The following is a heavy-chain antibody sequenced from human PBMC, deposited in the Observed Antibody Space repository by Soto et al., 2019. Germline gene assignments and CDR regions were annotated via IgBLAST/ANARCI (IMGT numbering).Heavy chain of an antibody. CDR3: ARPWYSSSWPLFDY. CDR2: ISPYNGNT. CDR1: GYTFTSYV. J-gene: IGHJ4*02. V-gene: IGHV1-18*01. Sequence: GASVKVSCKASGYTFTSYVISWVRQAPAQGLEWMGWISPYNGNTNFAQKLQGRVTMTRDTSTSTVYMELSSLRSEDTAVYYCARPWYSSSWPLFDYWGQGTLVTVSS. D-gene: IGHD6-13*01.